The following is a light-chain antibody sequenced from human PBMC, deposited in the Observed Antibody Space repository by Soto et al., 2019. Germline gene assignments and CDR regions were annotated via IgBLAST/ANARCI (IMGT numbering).Light chain of an antibody. CDR1: QSINNW. CDR3: QQCNTYPWT. V-gene: IGKV1-5*03. J-gene: IGKJ1*01. Sequence: DIQMTQSPSTLSASVGDRVTITCRASQSINNWLAWYQQKPGKAPKLLIYKASRLDNGVPSKFSGSGSGTEFTFTISSLQPDDFATYYCQQCNTYPWTFGQGTKVEIK. CDR2: KAS.